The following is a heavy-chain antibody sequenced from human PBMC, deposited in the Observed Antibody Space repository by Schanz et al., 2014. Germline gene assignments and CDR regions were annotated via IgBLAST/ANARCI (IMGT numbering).Heavy chain of an antibody. Sequence: VQLVESGGGVVQPGRSLRLSCAGSGFTFDNFGLHWVRQAPGKGLEWVSSLSGGSSYIFYADSVKGRFTISRDNARYSLYLEMNSLRAEDTAVYYCARGRARQLVHWFDPWGQGTLVTVSS. CDR2: LSGGSSYI. V-gene: IGHV3-21*01. D-gene: IGHD6-13*01. J-gene: IGHJ5*02. CDR3: ARGRARQLVHWFDP. CDR1: GFTFDNFG.